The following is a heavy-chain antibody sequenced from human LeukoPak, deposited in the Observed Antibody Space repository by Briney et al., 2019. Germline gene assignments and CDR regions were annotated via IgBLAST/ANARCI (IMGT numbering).Heavy chain of an antibody. CDR2: IIPIFGTA. CDR3: ATRNKDIVVDDSSVMDV. CDR1: RGTFSSYA. D-gene: IGHD2-15*01. V-gene: IGHV1-69*06. J-gene: IGHJ6*04. Sequence: ASVKVSCKACRGTFSSYAISWVGQAPGQGLEWMGGIIPIFGTANYVQKFQGRVTITADKSTSTAYMELNSLRSEDTAVYYCATRNKDIVVDDSSVMDVWGKGTTVTVSS.